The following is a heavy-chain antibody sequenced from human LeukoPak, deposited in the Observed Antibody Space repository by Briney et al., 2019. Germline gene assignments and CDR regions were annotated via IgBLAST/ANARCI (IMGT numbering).Heavy chain of an antibody. CDR2: INHSGST. CDR1: GGSFSGYY. D-gene: IGHD2-21*01. V-gene: IGHV4-34*09. CDR3: ASRSPPGETGYFDY. Sequence: SETLSLTCAVYGGSFSGYYWSWIRQPPGKGLEWIGEINHSGSTYYNPSLKSRVTISVDTSKNQFSLKLNSVTAADTAVYYCASRSPPGETGYFDYWGQGTLVTVSS. J-gene: IGHJ4*02.